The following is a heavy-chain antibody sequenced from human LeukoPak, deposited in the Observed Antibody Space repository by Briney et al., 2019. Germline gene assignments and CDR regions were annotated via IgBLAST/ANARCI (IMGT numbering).Heavy chain of an antibody. CDR3: AREGTAMGGKYGMDV. D-gene: IGHD5-18*01. Sequence: PSETLSLTCTVSGDSIRTYYWNWIRQPAEKGLEWIGRIQAGGSTNYNPSLKSRLTMSLDTSKNQFSLKLSSVTAADTAVYYCAREGTAMGGKYGMDVWGQGTTVTVSS. J-gene: IGHJ6*02. V-gene: IGHV4-4*07. CDR2: IQAGGST. CDR1: GDSIRTYY.